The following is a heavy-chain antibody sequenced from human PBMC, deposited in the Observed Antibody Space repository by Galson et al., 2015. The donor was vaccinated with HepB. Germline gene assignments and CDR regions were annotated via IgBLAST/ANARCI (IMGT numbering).Heavy chain of an antibody. J-gene: IGHJ4*02. CDR1: GFTFTTYG. D-gene: IGHD6-13*01. V-gene: IGHV1-3*01. Sequence: SVKVSCKASGFTFTTYGIHWVRQAPGQSLEWLGWINAGNGETKYSQKLQDRVTFTRDTSATTAYMELSSLALEDTGVYYCARGPGWIAAAGIDRWGRGTLVSVSS. CDR2: INAGNGET. CDR3: ARGPGWIAAAGIDR.